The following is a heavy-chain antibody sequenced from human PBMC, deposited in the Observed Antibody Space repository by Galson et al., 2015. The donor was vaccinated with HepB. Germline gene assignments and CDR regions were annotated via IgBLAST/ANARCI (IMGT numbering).Heavy chain of an antibody. CDR2: ISINSGNT. J-gene: IGHJ4*02. Sequence: SVKVSCKASGYTFTTNGISWVRQAPGHGLEWLGWISINSGNTKYAQRLQGRVTLTKDTSTDTAYMELRGPTSDDAALYYCARDRFHSLDYWGQGTLVTVSS. CDR3: ARDRFHSLDY. V-gene: IGHV1-18*04. CDR1: GYTFTTNG.